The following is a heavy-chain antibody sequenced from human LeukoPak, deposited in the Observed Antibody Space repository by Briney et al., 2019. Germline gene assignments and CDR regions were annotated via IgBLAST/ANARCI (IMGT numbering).Heavy chain of an antibody. J-gene: IGHJ4*02. CDR1: GGSISNYY. D-gene: IGHD5-18*01. CDR2: IYYSGST. V-gene: IGHV4-59*01. CDR3: VRVGSNGLFDY. Sequence: SETLSLTCTVSGGSISNYYWSWIRQPPGERLEWIGSIYYSGSTTYSPSLKSRVTISVDTSKNQFSLKLSSVTAADTAVYYCVRVGSNGLFDYWGQGTLVTVSS.